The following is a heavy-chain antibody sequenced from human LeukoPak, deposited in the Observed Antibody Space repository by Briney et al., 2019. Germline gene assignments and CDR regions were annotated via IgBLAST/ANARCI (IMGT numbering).Heavy chain of an antibody. J-gene: IGHJ4*02. CDR3: ASSHYDSSGFDY. D-gene: IGHD3-22*01. V-gene: IGHV4-61*02. CDR2: IYTSGST. Sequence: SETLSLTCTVSSGSISSGSISTYYWSWIRQPAGKGLEWIGRIYTSGSTNYNPSLKSRVTISVDTSKNQFSLKPSSVTAADTAVYYCASSHYDSSGFDYWGQGTLVTVSS. CDR1: SGSISSGSISTYY.